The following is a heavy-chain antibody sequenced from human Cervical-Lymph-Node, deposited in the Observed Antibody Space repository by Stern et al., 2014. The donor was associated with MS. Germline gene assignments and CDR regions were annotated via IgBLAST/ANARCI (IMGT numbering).Heavy chain of an antibody. CDR1: GGTFSKFP. V-gene: IGHV1-69*01. CDR2: IFPVFGTP. Sequence: VQLLGSGAEVTKPGSSVKVSCKASGGTFSKFPSSWVRQAPGQGLEWMGGIFPVFGTPTYAQEFRGRVTITADVSTSTVYMELSSLRSDDTAVHYCALSSETSDRWYSLGYDLWGQGTLVTVSS. D-gene: IGHD6-13*01. CDR3: ALSSETSDRWYSLGYDL. J-gene: IGHJ5*02.